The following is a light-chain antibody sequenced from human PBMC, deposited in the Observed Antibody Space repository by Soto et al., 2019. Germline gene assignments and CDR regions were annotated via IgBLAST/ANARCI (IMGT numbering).Light chain of an antibody. Sequence: QSVLTQPPSASGSPGQSVTISCTGTNSDVGGYNYVSWYQQHPGKAPKLIIYEVSKRPSGVPDRFSGSKSGNTASLTVSGLQAEAEADYYCSSYAGNNNLVFGGGTKLTVL. CDR2: EVS. V-gene: IGLV2-8*01. CDR3: SSYAGNNNLV. CDR1: NSDVGGYNY. J-gene: IGLJ2*01.